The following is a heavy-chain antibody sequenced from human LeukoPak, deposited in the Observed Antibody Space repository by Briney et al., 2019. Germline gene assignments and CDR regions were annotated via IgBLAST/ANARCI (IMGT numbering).Heavy chain of an antibody. CDR3: ARDLGAVAGYDY. V-gene: IGHV1-2*02. D-gene: IGHD6-19*01. J-gene: IGHJ4*02. Sequence: ASVKVSCKASGYTFTGYYMHWVRQAPGQGLEWMGWINPDSGGTNYAQKFQGRATMTRDTSISTAYMELSRLRSDDTAVYYCARDLGAVAGYDYWGQGTLVTVSS. CDR2: INPDSGGT. CDR1: GYTFTGYY.